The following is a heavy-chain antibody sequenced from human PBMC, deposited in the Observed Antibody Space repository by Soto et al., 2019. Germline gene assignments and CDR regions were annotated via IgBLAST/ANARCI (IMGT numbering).Heavy chain of an antibody. CDR1: GYTFTGYY. Sequence: ASVKVSCKTSGYTFTGYYIHWVRQAPGQGLKWMGWINPNSGDAKYAQKFQGRVTMTRDPSTAYMQLSTLSSDDTAVYYCARSLSTIGARPDYWGQGTLVTVSS. CDR2: INPNSGDA. D-gene: IGHD6-6*01. V-gene: IGHV1-2*02. CDR3: ARSLSTIGARPDY. J-gene: IGHJ4*02.